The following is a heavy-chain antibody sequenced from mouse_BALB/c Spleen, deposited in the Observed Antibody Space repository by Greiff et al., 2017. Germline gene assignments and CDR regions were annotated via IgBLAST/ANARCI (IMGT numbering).Heavy chain of an antibody. CDR2: ISSGGST. CDR3: ARNYGSSPYYFDY. V-gene: IGHV5-6-5*01. J-gene: IGHJ2*01. D-gene: IGHD1-1*01. Sequence: EVHLVESGGGLVKPGGSLKLSCAASGFTFSSYAMSWVRQTPEKRLEWVASISSGGSTYYPDSVKGRFTISRDNARNILYLQMSSLRSEDTAMYYCARNYGSSPYYFDYWGQGTTLTVSS. CDR1: GFTFSSYA.